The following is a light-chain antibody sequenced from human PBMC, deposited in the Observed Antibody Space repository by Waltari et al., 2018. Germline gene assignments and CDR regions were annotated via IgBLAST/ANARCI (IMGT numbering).Light chain of an antibody. CDR1: QSVSSS. V-gene: IGKV3-11*01. J-gene: IGKJ3*01. Sequence: EIVLTQSPATLSLSPGERATLSCRASQSVSSSLAWYQKKPVQAPRLLIYDASKGSTGIPARFSGSGSGTDFTLTISSRESEDYAVYYCQQRTKWPPGFTFGPGTKVDIK. CDR2: DAS. CDR3: QQRTKWPPGFT.